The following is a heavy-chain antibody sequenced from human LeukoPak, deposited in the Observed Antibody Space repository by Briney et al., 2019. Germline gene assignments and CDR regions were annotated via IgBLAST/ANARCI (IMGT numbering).Heavy chain of an antibody. D-gene: IGHD3-9*01. CDR2: IIPIFGTA. J-gene: IGHJ4*02. V-gene: IGHV1-69*13. Sequence: SVKVSCKASGGTFSSYAISWVRQAPGQGLEWMGGIIPIFGTANYAQKFQGRVTITADESTSTAYMELSSLRSEDTAVYYCARDALGWYDILTGYPFFDYWGQGTLVTVSS. CDR3: ARDALGWYDILTGYPFFDY. CDR1: GGTFSSYA.